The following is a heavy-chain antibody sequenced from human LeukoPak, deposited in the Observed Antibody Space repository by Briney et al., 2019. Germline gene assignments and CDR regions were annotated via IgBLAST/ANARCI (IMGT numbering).Heavy chain of an antibody. D-gene: IGHD6-13*01. V-gene: IGHV3-23*01. CDR3: ARDIAAAVDY. CDR1: GFAFSSYA. CDR2: VSGGGGGT. Sequence: GGSLRLSCAASGFAFSSYAMGWVRQAPGKGLEWVSGVSGGGGGTYYADSVKGRFTISRDNSKNTLYLQMNSLRAEDTAIYYCARDIAAAVDYWGQGTLVTVSS. J-gene: IGHJ4*02.